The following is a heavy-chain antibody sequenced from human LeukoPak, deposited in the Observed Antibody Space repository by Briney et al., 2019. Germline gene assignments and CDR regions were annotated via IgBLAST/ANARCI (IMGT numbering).Heavy chain of an antibody. CDR1: GYSISSGYY. CDR2: IYYSGST. V-gene: IGHV4-38-2*02. D-gene: IGHD6-13*01. Sequence: SETLSLTCTVSGYSISSGYYWGWIRQPPAKGLEWIGSIYYSGSTYYNPSLKSRVTISVDTSKNQFSLKLSSVTAADTAVYYCARLGGSSSILFDYWGQGTLVTVSS. CDR3: ARLGGSSSILFDY. J-gene: IGHJ4*02.